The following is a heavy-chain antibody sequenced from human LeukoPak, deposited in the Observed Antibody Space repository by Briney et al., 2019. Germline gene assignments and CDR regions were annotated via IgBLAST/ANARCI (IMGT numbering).Heavy chain of an antibody. Sequence: GGSLRLSCAASGFTFSIYDMTWVRQTPGKGLEWVSGISSSGGSTYYADSVKGRFTISRDNSKNTLYLLMNSLRAEDTAVYYRARSELGYNYHYMDVWGKGTTVTISS. D-gene: IGHD3-10*01. CDR1: GFTFSIYD. CDR3: ARSELGYNYHYMDV. V-gene: IGHV3-23*01. CDR2: ISSSGGST. J-gene: IGHJ6*03.